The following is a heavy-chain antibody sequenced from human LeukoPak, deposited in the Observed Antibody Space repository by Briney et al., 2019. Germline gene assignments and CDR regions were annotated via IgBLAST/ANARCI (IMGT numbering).Heavy chain of an antibody. CDR3: TRRFDY. CDR2: ISGSGGST. J-gene: IGHJ4*02. V-gene: IGHV3-23*01. CDR1: GFTFSSHA. Sequence: GGSLRLSCAASGFTFSSHAMSWVRQAPGKGLEWVSAISGSGGSTYYADSVKGRFTISKDNAKNSLYLQMNSLRTEDTVVYYCTRRFDYWGQGTLVTVSS.